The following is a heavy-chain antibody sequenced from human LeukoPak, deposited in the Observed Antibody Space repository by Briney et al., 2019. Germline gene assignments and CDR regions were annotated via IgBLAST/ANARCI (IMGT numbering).Heavy chain of an antibody. D-gene: IGHD3-10*01. CDR3: AGGGSGTFHI. J-gene: IGHJ3*02. CDR1: GFTFSGYW. CDR2: INSDGGDT. Sequence: GGSLRLSCAASGFTFSGYWMHWVCQAPGKGLIWVSRINSDGGDTTYADSVRGRFTISRDNAKNTLYLQMNSLRADDTAVYYCAGGGSGTFHIWGQGTMVTVSS. V-gene: IGHV3-74*01.